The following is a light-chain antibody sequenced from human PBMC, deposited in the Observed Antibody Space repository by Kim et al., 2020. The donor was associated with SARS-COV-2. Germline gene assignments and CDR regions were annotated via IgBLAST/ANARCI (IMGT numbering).Light chain of an antibody. Sequence: EPASISCRSSQGLLQSNGYNYLDWYLQKPGQSPQLLIYLGSSRASGVPDRFSGSGSGTDFTLKISRVEAEDVGVYYCMQALQTPYTFGQGTKLEI. CDR3: MQALQTPYT. CDR2: LGS. CDR1: QGLLQSNGYNY. J-gene: IGKJ2*01. V-gene: IGKV2-28*01.